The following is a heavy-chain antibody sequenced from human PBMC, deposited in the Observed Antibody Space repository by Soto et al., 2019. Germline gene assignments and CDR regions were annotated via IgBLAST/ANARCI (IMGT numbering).Heavy chain of an antibody. J-gene: IGHJ4*02. CDR2: ISYDGSNK. Sequence: SLRLSCAASVFTFSSYAMHWVRQSPGKGLEWVAVISYDGSNKYYADSVKGRFTISRDNSKNTLYLQMNSLRAEDTAVYYCARVNSAGVTPFGTFDYWGQGNLVTVSS. D-gene: IGHD3-10*01. CDR3: ARVNSAGVTPFGTFDY. V-gene: IGHV3-30-3*01. CDR1: VFTFSSYA.